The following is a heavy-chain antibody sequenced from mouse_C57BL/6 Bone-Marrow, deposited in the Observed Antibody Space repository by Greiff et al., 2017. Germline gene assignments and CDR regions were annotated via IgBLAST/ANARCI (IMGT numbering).Heavy chain of an antibody. CDR2: IDPSDSYT. CDR3: ATTTAQATFLFDY. CDR1: GYTFTSYW. Sequence: VQLQQPGAELVMPGASVKLSCKASGYTFTSYWMHWVKQRPGQGLEWIGEIDPSDSYTNYNQKFKGKSTLTVDKSSSTAYMQLSSLTSEDSAVYYCATTTAQATFLFDYWGQGTTLTVSS. V-gene: IGHV1-69*01. J-gene: IGHJ2*01. D-gene: IGHD3-2*02.